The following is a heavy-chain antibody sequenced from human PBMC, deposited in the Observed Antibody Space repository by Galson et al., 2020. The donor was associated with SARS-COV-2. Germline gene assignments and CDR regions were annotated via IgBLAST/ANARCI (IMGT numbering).Heavy chain of an antibody. D-gene: IGHD2-15*01. CDR2: ISAYNGNT. CDR3: AAVACSGGSCTDAFDI. J-gene: IGHJ3*02. CDR1: GYTFTSYG. Sequence: ASVKVSCKASGYTFTSYGISWVRQAPGQGLEWMGWISAYNGNTNYAQKFQERVTITRDMSTSTAYMELSSLRSEDTAVYYCAAVACSGGSCTDAFDIWGQGTMVTVSS. V-gene: IGHV1-18*04.